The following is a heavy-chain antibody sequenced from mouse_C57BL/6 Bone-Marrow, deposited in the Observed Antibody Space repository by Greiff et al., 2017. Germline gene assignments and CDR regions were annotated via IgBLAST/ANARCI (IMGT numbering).Heavy chain of an antibody. Sequence: VKLVESGPGLVAPSQSLSITCTVSGFSLTSYAISWVRQPPGKGLEWLGVIWTGGGTNYTSALKSRLSISKDNSKSQVFLKMNSLQTDDTARYYCAKHSNLYYYAMDYWGQGTSVTVSS. J-gene: IGHJ4*01. CDR3: AKHSNLYYYAMDY. V-gene: IGHV2-9-1*01. CDR2: IWTGGGT. D-gene: IGHD2-5*01. CDR1: GFSLTSYA.